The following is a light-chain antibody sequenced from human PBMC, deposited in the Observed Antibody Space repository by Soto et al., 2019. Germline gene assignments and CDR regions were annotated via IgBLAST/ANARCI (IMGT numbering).Light chain of an antibody. CDR3: QQLNSFPLT. J-gene: IGKJ4*01. Sequence: EIVLTQSPGTLSLAPGERATLSCGASQSVTSNYLAWYQQKPGEAPKLLIYVASTLHSGLPSRFSGSGSGTEFTLTISSLQPEDFATYYCQQLNSFPLTFGGGTKVDI. CDR1: QSVTSNY. CDR2: VAS. V-gene: IGKV3D-7*01.